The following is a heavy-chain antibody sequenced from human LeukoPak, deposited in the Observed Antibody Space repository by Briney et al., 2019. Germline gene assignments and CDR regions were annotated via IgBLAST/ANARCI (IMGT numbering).Heavy chain of an antibody. D-gene: IGHD2-2*02. CDR3: ARGFIVVVPAAILPYPFDY. Sequence: ASVKVSCKASGYTFTSYGISWVRQTPGQGLEWVGWISAYNGNTNYAQKLQGRVTMTTDTSTSTAYMELRSLRSDDTAVYYCARGFIVVVPAAILPYPFDYWGQGTLVTVSS. V-gene: IGHV1-18*01. CDR1: GYTFTSYG. J-gene: IGHJ4*02. CDR2: ISAYNGNT.